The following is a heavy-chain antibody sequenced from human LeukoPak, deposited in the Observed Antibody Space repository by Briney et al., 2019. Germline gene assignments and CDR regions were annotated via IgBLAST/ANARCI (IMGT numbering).Heavy chain of an antibody. CDR1: GFSFSGYW. CDR2: IKQDGSET. Sequence: PGGSLRLSCAASGFSFSGYWMTWVRQAPGKGLEWVASIKQDGSETSYVTSVRGRFTISRDNAKNSLYLQMNNLRVEDTAVYFCAREEVKSFDNWGQGTLVTVSS. V-gene: IGHV3-7*03. J-gene: IGHJ4*02. CDR3: AREEVKSFDN.